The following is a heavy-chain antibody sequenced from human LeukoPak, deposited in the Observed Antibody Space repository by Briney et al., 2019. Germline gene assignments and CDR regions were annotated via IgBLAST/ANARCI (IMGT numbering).Heavy chain of an antibody. J-gene: IGHJ4*02. CDR2: IKQDGSEK. Sequence: GGSLRLSCAASGFTFSSCWMSWVRQAPGKGLEWVANIKQDGSEKYYVDSVKGRFTISRDNAKNSLYLQMNSLRAEDTAVYYCALDGRWTAIYYFDYWGQGTLVTVSS. D-gene: IGHD1-26*01. CDR1: GFTFSSCW. V-gene: IGHV3-7*01. CDR3: ALDGRWTAIYYFDY.